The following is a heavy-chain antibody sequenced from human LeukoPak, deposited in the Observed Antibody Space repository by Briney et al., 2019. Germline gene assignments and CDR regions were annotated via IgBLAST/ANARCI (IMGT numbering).Heavy chain of an antibody. CDR2: INHSRST. J-gene: IGHJ6*03. CDR1: GGSISSGSYY. V-gene: IGHV4-61*10. CDR3: ARETSQKGAHYMDV. D-gene: IGHD3-16*01. Sequence: SETLSLTCTVSGGSISSGSYYWSWIRQPAGKGLEWIGEINHSRSTNYNPSLKSRVTISVDTSKNQFSLKLSSVTAADTAVYYCARETSQKGAHYMDVWGKGTTITISS.